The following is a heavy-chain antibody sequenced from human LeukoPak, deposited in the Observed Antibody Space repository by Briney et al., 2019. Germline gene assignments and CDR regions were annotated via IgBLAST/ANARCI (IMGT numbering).Heavy chain of an antibody. V-gene: IGHV1-2*02. D-gene: IGHD3-22*01. Sequence: ASVKVSCKAFGYTFTGYYMHWVRQAPGQGLEWMGWINPNNGDTRYAQKFQGRVTMTRDTSISTVYMELGRLTSDDTAVYSCARERGYYYDNEGWGQGTLVTVSS. CDR2: INPNNGDT. CDR3: ARERGYYYDNEG. CDR1: GYTFTGYY. J-gene: IGHJ4*02.